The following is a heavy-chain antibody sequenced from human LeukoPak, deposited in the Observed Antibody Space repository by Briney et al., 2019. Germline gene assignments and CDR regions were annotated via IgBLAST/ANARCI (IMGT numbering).Heavy chain of an antibody. CDR3: ARGYYDSSAYYSADY. CDR2: INPNTGDT. V-gene: IGHV1-2*02. D-gene: IGHD3-22*01. Sequence: ASVKVSCKASGYTFTGYYIHWVRQAPGQGLEWMGWINPNTGDTNYAQKFQGRVTMTRDTSISTAYMELTRLRSDDTAVYYCARGYYDSSAYYSADYWGHGTLVTVSS. CDR1: GYTFTGYY. J-gene: IGHJ4*01.